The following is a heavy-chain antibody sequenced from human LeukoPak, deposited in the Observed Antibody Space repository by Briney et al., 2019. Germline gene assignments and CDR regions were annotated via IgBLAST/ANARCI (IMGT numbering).Heavy chain of an antibody. V-gene: IGHV3-30*18. CDR3: AKGSVAGVRNYIDF. CDR2: ISYDGTNK. CDR1: GFTFSAYG. J-gene: IGHJ4*02. Sequence: GRSLRLSCAASGFTFSAYGMHWVRQAPGKGLEWVTVISYDGTNKYYADSVKGRFTISRDNSKNMLYLQMHSLRAEDTAVYYCAKGSVAGVRNYIDFWGQGTLVIVSS. D-gene: IGHD6-19*01.